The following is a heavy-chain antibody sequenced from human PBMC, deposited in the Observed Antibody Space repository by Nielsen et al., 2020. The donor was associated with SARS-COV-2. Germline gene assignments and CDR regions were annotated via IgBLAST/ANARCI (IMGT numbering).Heavy chain of an antibody. D-gene: IGHD1-1*01. V-gene: IGHV1-2*02. CDR2: INPNSGGT. J-gene: IGHJ4*02. CDR3: AKPRETGTVFDY. CDR1: GYTFTGYY. Sequence: ASVKVSCKASGYTFTGYYMHWVRQAPGQGLEWMGWINPNSGGTNYAQKFQGRVTMTRDTSISTAYMELSRLRSDDTAVYYCAKPRETGTVFDYWGQGTLVTVSS.